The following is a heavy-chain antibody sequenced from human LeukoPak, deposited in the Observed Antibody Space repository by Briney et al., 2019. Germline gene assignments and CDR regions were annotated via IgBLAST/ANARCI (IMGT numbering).Heavy chain of an antibody. CDR2: IYPGDSDT. CDR1: GYTFTSYW. J-gene: IGHJ4*02. CDR3: ANHRNTAWYTEGFDY. Sequence: GESLNISCQGSGYTFTSYWIAWVRQMPGKGLGWMGIIYPGDSDTRYSPSFQGEATMSAAKSITTVYLQWSSLKASDTAMYYCANHRNTAWYTEGFDYWGQGTRVTVSS. V-gene: IGHV5-51*01. D-gene: IGHD6-13*01.